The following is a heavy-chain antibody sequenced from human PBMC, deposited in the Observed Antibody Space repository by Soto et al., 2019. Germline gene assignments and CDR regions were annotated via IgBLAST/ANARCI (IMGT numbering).Heavy chain of an antibody. J-gene: IGHJ6*02. D-gene: IGHD2-2*01. V-gene: IGHV4-30-4*01. Sequence: QVQLQESGPGLVKPSQTLSLTCTVSGGSISSGDYYWSWIRQPPGKGLEWIGYIYYSGSTYYNPSLKSRVTIAVDTSKNQFSLKLSSVTAADTAVYYCARADCSSPSCYQFYYYGMDVWGQGTTVTVSS. CDR1: GGSISSGDYY. CDR3: ARADCSSPSCYQFYYYGMDV. CDR2: IYYSGST.